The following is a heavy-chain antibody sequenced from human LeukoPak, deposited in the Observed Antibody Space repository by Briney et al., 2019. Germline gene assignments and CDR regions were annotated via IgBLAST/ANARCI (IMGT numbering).Heavy chain of an antibody. CDR2: ISAYNGNT. CDR1: GYTFTSYG. Sequence: GAPVKVSCKASGYTFTSYGISWVRQAPGQGLEWMGWISAYNGNTNYAQKLQGRVTMTTDTSTSTAYMELRSLRSDDTAVYYCARVLNYYDSSGQDYYYGMDVWGQGTTVTVSS. D-gene: IGHD3-22*01. V-gene: IGHV1-18*01. CDR3: ARVLNYYDSSGQDYYYGMDV. J-gene: IGHJ6*02.